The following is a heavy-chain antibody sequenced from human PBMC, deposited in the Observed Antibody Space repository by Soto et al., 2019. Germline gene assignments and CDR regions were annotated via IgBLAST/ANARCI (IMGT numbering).Heavy chain of an antibody. Sequence: EVQLLESGGGLVQPGGSLRLSCAGSGFTLSNHAMSWVRQSPGRGLGWLSSLSGSGGTTYYAPSVRGRFAISRDTSTNTLFLQMNDLRADDTATYFCAKSRAYGGATDFDLWGQGTLVTVSS. CDR2: LSGSGGTT. CDR1: GFTLSNHA. D-gene: IGHD3-16*01. CDR3: AKSRAYGGATDFDL. J-gene: IGHJ4*02. V-gene: IGHV3-23*01.